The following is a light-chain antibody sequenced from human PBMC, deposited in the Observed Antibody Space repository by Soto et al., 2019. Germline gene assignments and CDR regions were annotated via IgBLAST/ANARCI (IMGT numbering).Light chain of an antibody. CDR3: NSYGGTNNYVV. CDR1: SSDVGGYNY. Sequence: QSALTQPPSASGSPGQSVTISCTGTSSDVGGYNYVSWYRQHPGKAPQLIIYDVNKRPSGVPDRFSGSKSGNTPSLTVSGLQAEDEADYFCNSYGGTNNYVVFGGGTKLTVL. J-gene: IGLJ2*01. V-gene: IGLV2-8*01. CDR2: DVN.